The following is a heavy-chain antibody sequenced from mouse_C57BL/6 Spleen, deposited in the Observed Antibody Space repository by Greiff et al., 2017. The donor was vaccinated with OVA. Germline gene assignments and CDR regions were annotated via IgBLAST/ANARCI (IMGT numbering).Heavy chain of an antibody. CDR1: GYAFTNYL. D-gene: IGHD1-1*01. CDR3: ARSYYGSSYYFDC. J-gene: IGHJ2*01. Sequence: QVQLQQSGAELVRPGTSVKVSCKASGYAFTNYLIEWVKQRPGQGLEWIGVINPGSGGTNYNEKFKGKATLTADKSSSTAYMQLSSLTSEDSAVYFCARSYYGSSYYFDCWGQGTTLTVSS. V-gene: IGHV1-54*01. CDR2: INPGSGGT.